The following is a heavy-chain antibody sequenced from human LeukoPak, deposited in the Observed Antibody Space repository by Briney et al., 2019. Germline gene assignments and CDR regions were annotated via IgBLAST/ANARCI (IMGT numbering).Heavy chain of an antibody. J-gene: IGHJ4*02. V-gene: IGHV4-59*01. Sequence: PSETLSLTCTVSGGSISSYYWSWIRQPPGKGLEWIGYIYYSGSTNYNPSLKSRVTISVDTSKNQFSLKLSSVTAADTAVYYCARQGLNYYDRAGVGVGFDYWGQGTLVTVSS. CDR1: GGSISSYY. D-gene: IGHD3-22*01. CDR3: ARQGLNYYDRAGVGVGFDY. CDR2: IYYSGST.